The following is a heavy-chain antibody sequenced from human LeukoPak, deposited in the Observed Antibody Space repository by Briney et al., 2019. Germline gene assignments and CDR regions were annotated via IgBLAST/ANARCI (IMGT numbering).Heavy chain of an antibody. Sequence: PGGSLRLSCAASGFTFSSYWMHWVRQAPGKGLVWVSRINSDGSSTSYAGSVKGRFTISRGNAKNTLYLQMNSLRAEDTAVYYCARVQGHPPNGLDIWGQGTMVTVSS. J-gene: IGHJ3*02. D-gene: IGHD2-8*01. CDR1: GFTFSSYW. V-gene: IGHV3-74*01. CDR2: INSDGSST. CDR3: ARVQGHPPNGLDI.